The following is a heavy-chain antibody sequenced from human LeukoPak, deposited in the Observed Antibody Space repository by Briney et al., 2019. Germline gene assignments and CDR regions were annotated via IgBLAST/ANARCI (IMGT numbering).Heavy chain of an antibody. D-gene: IGHD4-17*01. J-gene: IGHJ4*02. CDR1: GFTFGADA. Sequence: GGSLRLSCTASGFTFGADAWSWFRQAPGKGLEWISFIRKTDYGETTDYAASVRGRFTISRDDAKSIAYLQMNSLKTEDTALYYCSRGLHDYGDSNYYFDQWGRGTLVTVSS. CDR2: IRKTDYGETT. V-gene: IGHV3-49*03. CDR3: SRGLHDYGDSNYYFDQ.